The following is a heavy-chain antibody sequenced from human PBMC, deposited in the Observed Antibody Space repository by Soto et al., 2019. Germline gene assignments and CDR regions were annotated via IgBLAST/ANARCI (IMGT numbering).Heavy chain of an antibody. V-gene: IGHV4-30-4*01. CDR3: ARDRRNSATPYNWFDP. Sequence: QVQLQESGPGLVKPSQTLSLTCTVSGGSISSGDYYWSWIRQPPGKGLEWIGYIYYSGSTYYNPSLKIRVTISVDTSKNQFSLKLSSVTAADTAVYYCARDRRNSATPYNWFDPWGQGTLVTVSS. CDR2: IYYSGST. CDR1: GGSISSGDYY. J-gene: IGHJ5*02. D-gene: IGHD3-10*01.